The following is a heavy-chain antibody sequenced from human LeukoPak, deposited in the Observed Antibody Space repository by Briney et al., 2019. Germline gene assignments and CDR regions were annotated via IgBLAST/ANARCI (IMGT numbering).Heavy chain of an antibody. CDR3: ARDWQSSSWYPYFDY. D-gene: IGHD6-13*01. V-gene: IGHV3-30-3*01. CDR1: GLIFSTYW. Sequence: PGGSLRLSCSVSGLIFSTYWMSWVRQAPGKGLEWVAVISYDGSNKYYADSVKGRFTISRDNSKNTLYLQMNSLRAEDTAVYYCARDWQSSSWYPYFDYWGQGTLVTVSS. CDR2: ISYDGSNK. J-gene: IGHJ4*02.